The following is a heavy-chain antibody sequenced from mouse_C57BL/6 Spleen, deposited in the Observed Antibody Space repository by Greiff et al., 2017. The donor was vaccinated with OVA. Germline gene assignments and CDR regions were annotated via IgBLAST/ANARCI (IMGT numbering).Heavy chain of an antibody. D-gene: IGHD2-1*01. CDR3: APVYYGNSGFAY. CDR2: INPSNGGT. CDR1: GYTFTSYW. J-gene: IGHJ3*01. Sequence: QVQLQQPGTELVRPGASVKLSCKASGYTFTSYWMHWVKQRPGQGLEWIGNINPSNGGTNYNEKFKSKATLTVDKSSSTAYMQLSSLTSEESAVYFCAPVYYGNSGFAYWGQGTLVTVSA. V-gene: IGHV1-53*01.